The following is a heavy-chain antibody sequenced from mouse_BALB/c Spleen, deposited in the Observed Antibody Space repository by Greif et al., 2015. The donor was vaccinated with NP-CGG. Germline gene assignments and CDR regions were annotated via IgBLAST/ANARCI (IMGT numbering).Heavy chain of an antibody. Sequence: VQLQQSGAELVKPGASVKLSCKASGYTFTSYWMHWVKQRPGQGLEWIGEIDPSDSYTNYNQKFKGKATLTVDKSSSTAYMQLSSLTSEDPAVYYCARRGYGNPYAMDYWGQGTSVTVSS. CDR1: GYTFTSYW. CDR2: IDPSDSYT. J-gene: IGHJ4*01. CDR3: ARRGYGNPYAMDY. D-gene: IGHD2-10*02. V-gene: IGHV1-69*02.